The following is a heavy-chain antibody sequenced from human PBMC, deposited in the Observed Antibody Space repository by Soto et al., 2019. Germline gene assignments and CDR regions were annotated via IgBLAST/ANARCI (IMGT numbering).Heavy chain of an antibody. CDR1: GFTFSTYW. V-gene: IGHV3-7*05. Sequence: PGGSLRLSCVASGFTFSTYWMSWVRQPPGRGLEWVANIKEDRSARYYADSVKGRFTISRDNVKNSLYLQMNSLRAADTAVYYCARHDPLTTVTSSPGNLAYWGQGTLVTVYS. CDR3: ARHDPLTTVTSSPGNLAY. J-gene: IGHJ4*02. D-gene: IGHD4-17*01. CDR2: IKEDRSAR.